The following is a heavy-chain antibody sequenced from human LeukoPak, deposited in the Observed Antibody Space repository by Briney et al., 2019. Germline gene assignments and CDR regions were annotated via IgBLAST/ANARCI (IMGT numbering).Heavy chain of an antibody. CDR3: ARVVNCSSTSCC. CDR1: GGSFSGYY. Sequence: SETLSLTCAVYGGSFSGYYWSWIRQPPGKGLEWIGEINHSGSTNYNPSLKSRVTISVDTSKNQFSLKLSSVTAADTAVYYCARVVNCSSTSCCWGQGTLVTVSS. J-gene: IGHJ4*02. CDR2: INHSGST. V-gene: IGHV4-34*01. D-gene: IGHD2-2*01.